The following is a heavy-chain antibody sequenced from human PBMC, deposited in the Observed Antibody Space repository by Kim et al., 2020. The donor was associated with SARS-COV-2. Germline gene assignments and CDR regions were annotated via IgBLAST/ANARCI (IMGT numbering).Heavy chain of an antibody. V-gene: IGHV3-33*01. J-gene: IGHJ4*02. D-gene: IGHD1-20*01. Sequence: KDYADPVKGRFTISRDKSKNTLYLQMNSLRAEDTAVYYCAREDNSYYFDYWGQGTLVTVSS. CDR3: AREDNSYYFDY. CDR2: K.